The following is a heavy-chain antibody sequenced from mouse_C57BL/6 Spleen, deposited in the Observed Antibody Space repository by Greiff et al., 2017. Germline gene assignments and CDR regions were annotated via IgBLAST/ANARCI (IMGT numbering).Heavy chain of an antibody. J-gene: IGHJ4*01. V-gene: IGHV1-64*01. Sequence: QVQLQQPGAELVKPGASVKLSCKASGYTFTSYWMHWVKQRPGQGLEWIGMIHPNSGSTNYNEKFKSKATLTVDKSSSTAYMQLRSLTSEDSAVXYCARNPIYYAMDYWGQGTSVTVSS. CDR2: IHPNSGST. CDR1: GYTFTSYW. CDR3: ARNPIYYAMDY.